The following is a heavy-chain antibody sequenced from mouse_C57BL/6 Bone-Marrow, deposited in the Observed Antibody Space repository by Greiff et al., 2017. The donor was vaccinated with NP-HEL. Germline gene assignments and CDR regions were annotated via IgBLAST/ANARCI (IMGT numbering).Heavy chain of an antibody. CDR2: IDPNSGGT. D-gene: IGHD1-1*01. CDR3: AKRFTTERGSAMDY. J-gene: IGHJ4*01. V-gene: IGHV1-72*01. CDR1: GYTFTSYW. Sequence: VQLQQPGAELVKPGASVKLSCKASGYTFTSYWMHWVKQRPGRGLEWIGRIDPNSGGTKYNEKFKSKATLTVDKSSSTAYMQLSSLTSEDSAVYYWAKRFTTERGSAMDYWGQGTSVTVSS.